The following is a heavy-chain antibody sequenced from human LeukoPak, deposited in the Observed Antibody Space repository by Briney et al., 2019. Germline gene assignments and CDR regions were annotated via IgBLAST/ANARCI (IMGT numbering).Heavy chain of an antibody. J-gene: IGHJ6*03. CDR3: AKQGRDWLRDYYYYMDV. Sequence: GGSLRLSCAASGFTFSSFGMHWVRQAPGKGLEWVAVISYDGSNKYYADSVKGRFTISRDNSKNTLYLQMNSLRAEDTAVYYCAKQGRDWLRDYYYYMDVWGKGTTVTISS. V-gene: IGHV3-30*18. CDR2: ISYDGSNK. CDR1: GFTFSSFG. D-gene: IGHD3-9*01.